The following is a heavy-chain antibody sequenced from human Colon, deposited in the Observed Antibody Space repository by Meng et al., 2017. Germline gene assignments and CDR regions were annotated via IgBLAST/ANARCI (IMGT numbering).Heavy chain of an antibody. Sequence: QVQLQESGPGLVKPSQTLSLTCTVSGDSISTSGAHYWSWIRQHPGKGLEWIGYIYYSGSTHYNPSLKSRVTISVDKSKNQFSLKVSSVTAADTAVYYCVPAATRGWFDPWGQGTLVIVSS. V-gene: IGHV4-31*09. CDR2: IYYSGST. D-gene: IGHD2-2*01. CDR3: VPAATRGWFDP. CDR1: GDSISTSGAHY. J-gene: IGHJ5*02.